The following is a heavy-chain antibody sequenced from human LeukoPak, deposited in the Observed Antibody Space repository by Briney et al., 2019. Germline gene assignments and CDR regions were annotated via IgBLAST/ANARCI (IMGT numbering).Heavy chain of an antibody. CDR2: IRYDGINK. V-gene: IGHV3-30*02. Sequence: GGSLRLSCEASGFIFSSYGTHWVRQAPGKGLEWVAFIRYDGINKYYADSVKGRFTISRDNSKNTLYLQMNSLRAEDTAVYYCARVGDYYYMDVWGKGTTVTVSS. CDR3: ARVGDYYYMDV. J-gene: IGHJ6*03. CDR1: GFIFSSYG.